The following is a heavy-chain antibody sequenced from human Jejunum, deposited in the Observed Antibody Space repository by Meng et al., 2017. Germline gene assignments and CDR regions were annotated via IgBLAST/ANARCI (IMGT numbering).Heavy chain of an antibody. Sequence: QVHLRQWGAGLLKPSETLSLTCGVYGGSFNSYFWNWIRQPPGKGLEWIGEINQNGRTNYNPSLESRVTISMDKSKKEFSLRLAPVTAADTALYYCVRGRDPMVVGELDPWGQGTLVTVSS. V-gene: IGHV4-34*01. J-gene: IGHJ5*02. CDR3: VRGRDPMVVGELDP. D-gene: IGHD2-15*01. CDR2: INQNGRT. CDR1: GGSFNSYF.